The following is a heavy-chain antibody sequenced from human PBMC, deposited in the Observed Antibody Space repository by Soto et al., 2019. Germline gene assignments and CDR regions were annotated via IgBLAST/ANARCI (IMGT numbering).Heavy chain of an antibody. V-gene: IGHV4-34*01. CDR3: ARGLILWFGELSRRGGYYYYMDG. J-gene: IGHJ6*03. D-gene: IGHD3-10*01. CDR1: GGSFSGYQ. Sequence: QVQLQQWGAGLLKPSETLSLTCAVYGGSFSGYQWSWIRQTPGKGLEWIGEINDSGNINYNPSLKSRVTVLLYTAKKPISLKLSSVTAADSAVYYCARGLILWFGELSRRGGYYYYMDGWSKGNTVTVSS. CDR2: INDSGNI.